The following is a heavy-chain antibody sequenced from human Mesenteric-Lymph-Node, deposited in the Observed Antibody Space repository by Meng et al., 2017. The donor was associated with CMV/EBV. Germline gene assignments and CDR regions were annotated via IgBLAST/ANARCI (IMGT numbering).Heavy chain of an antibody. D-gene: IGHD2-2*01. J-gene: IGHJ6*02. CDR3: ARDHGVPAPFLSAYYYYGMDV. Sequence: GESLKISCTASGFTFSDYYMSWIRQAPGKGLEWVSSISSSSYIYYADSVKGRFTISRDNAKNSLYLQMNSLRAEDTAVYYCARDHGVPAPFLSAYYYYGMDVWGQGTTVTVSS. CDR1: GFTFSDYY. CDR2: ISSSSYI. V-gene: IGHV3-69-1*01.